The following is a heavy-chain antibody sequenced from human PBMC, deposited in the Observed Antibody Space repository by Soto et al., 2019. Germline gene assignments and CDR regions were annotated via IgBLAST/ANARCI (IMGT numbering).Heavy chain of an antibody. V-gene: IGHV4-34*01. CDR2: INHSGST. D-gene: IGHD2-15*01. Sequence: QVQLQQWGAGLLKPSETLSLTCAVYGGSFSGYYWSWIRQPPGKGLEWIGEINHSGSTNYNPSLKTRVTIPVATSKNQCSLKLSSVTAADTAVYYCARNYHRRYCSGGSCYSRDAFDIWGQGTMVTVSS. CDR1: GGSFSGYY. J-gene: IGHJ3*02. CDR3: ARNYHRRYCSGGSCYSRDAFDI.